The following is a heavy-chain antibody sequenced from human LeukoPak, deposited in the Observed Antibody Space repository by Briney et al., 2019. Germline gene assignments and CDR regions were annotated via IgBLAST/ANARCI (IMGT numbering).Heavy chain of an antibody. V-gene: IGHV3-23*01. Sequence: PGGSLRLSCAASGFTFRNYAMHWVRQAPGKGLESVSLISATGSTTYYAESVRGRFTISRDNSKNTLYLQMNTLRVEDTAVYYCARARLWFGEFDFWGQGTLVTVPS. CDR2: ISATGSTT. CDR3: ARARLWFGEFDF. J-gene: IGHJ4*02. CDR1: GFTFRNYA. D-gene: IGHD3-10*01.